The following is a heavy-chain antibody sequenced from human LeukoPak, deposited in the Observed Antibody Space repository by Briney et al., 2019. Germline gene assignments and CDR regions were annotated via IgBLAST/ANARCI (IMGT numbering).Heavy chain of an antibody. CDR3: AAKYYDILTGYYKEDY. CDR2: IVVGSGNT. CDR1: RFTFTSSA. D-gene: IGHD3-9*01. J-gene: IGHJ4*02. V-gene: IGHV1-58*02. Sequence: SVKVSCKASRFTFTSSAMQWVRQARGQRLEWIGWIVVGSGNTNYAQKFQERVTITRDMSTSTAYMELSSLRSEDTAVYYCAAKYYDILTGYYKEDYWGQGTLVTVSS.